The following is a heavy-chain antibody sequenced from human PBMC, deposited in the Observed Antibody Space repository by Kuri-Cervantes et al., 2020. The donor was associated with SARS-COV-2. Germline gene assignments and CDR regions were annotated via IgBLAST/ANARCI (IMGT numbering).Heavy chain of an antibody. CDR3: ARARAHGLNWFDP. V-gene: IGHV3-48*03. J-gene: IGHJ5*02. Sequence: LSLTCAASGFTFSSYAMNWVRQAPGKGLEWISYITSGGDTIYYADSVKGRFTISRDNAKKSLYLQMNNLTVEDTALYYCARARAHGLNWFDPWGQGTLVTVSS. CDR1: GFTFSSYA. CDR2: ITSGGDTI.